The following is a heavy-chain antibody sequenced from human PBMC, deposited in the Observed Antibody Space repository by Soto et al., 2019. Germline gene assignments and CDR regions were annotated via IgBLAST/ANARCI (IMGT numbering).Heavy chain of an antibody. V-gene: IGHV3-23*01. CDR2: ISDGGDLT. J-gene: IGHJ3*02. CDR3: ARRAFGSSRSFDI. D-gene: IGHD6-6*01. Sequence: GGSLRLSCTGSGFAFSSHPMSWVRQAPERGLEWVSGISDGGDLTYNADSVRGRFTISRDNSKNTLFLQMNSLRVEDTAVYYCARRAFGSSRSFDIWGQGTMVTVS. CDR1: GFAFSSHP.